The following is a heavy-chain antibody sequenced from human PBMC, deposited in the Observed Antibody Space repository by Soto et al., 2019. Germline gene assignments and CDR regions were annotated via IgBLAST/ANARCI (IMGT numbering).Heavy chain of an antibody. D-gene: IGHD3-10*01. CDR3: ATSYGSGYRAFDY. J-gene: IGHJ4*02. CDR1: GDTFNFYS. CDR2: VNPIVSMS. V-gene: IGHV1-69*04. Sequence: QVQLVQSGAEVKRPGSSVKVSCKASGDTFNFYSINWVRQAPGLGLEWMGRVNPIVSMSNYAQRFQGRVTMTADKSTSTAYMELSGLRSGDTAIYYCATSYGSGYRAFDYWGQGALVTVSS.